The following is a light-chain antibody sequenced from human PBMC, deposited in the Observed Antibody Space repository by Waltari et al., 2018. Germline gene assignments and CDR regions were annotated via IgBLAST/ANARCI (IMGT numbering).Light chain of an antibody. V-gene: IGLV2-14*01. CDR2: EVT. CDR3: CSYTTTTTVV. CDR1: SSDVGGYNF. Sequence: QSALTQPASVSGSPGQSITISCTGTSSDVGGYNFVSWYQQHPGKAPKLMIYEVTNRPSGVSNRISGSKSGNTASLTISGLLAEDEAEYYCCSYTTTTTVVFGGGTKLTVL. J-gene: IGLJ3*02.